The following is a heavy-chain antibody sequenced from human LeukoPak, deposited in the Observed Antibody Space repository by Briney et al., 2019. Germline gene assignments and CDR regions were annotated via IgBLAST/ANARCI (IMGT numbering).Heavy chain of an antibody. CDR3: ASKYYYDSRGAFDI. Sequence: SETLSLTCTVSGGSISNYYSNWIRQPAGKGLEWIGRIYTSGTTNYNPSLVSRVIMSVDTSNNQFSLKLSSVTAADTAVYYCASKYYYDSRGAFDIWGQGTMVTVSS. CDR1: GGSISNYY. J-gene: IGHJ3*02. V-gene: IGHV4-4*07. CDR2: IYTSGTT. D-gene: IGHD3-22*01.